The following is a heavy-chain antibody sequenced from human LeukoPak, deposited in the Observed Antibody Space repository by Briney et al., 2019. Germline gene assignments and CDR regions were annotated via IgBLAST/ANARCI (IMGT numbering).Heavy chain of an antibody. J-gene: IGHJ4*02. D-gene: IGHD1-26*01. CDR1: GGSISNYY. CDR3: ARLGGSYGTSEDY. V-gene: IGHV4-59*08. Sequence: PSETLSLTCTVSGGSISNYYWSWIRQPPGKGLECIGYISYSGSTNYNPSLKSRVTISVDTSKNQFSLKLSSVTAADTAVYYCARLGGSYGTSEDYWGQGTLVTVSS. CDR2: ISYSGST.